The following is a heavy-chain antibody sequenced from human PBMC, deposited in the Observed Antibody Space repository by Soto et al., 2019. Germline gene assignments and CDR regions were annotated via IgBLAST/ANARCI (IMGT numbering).Heavy chain of an antibody. J-gene: IGHJ5*02. CDR3: ARDLAPGRVVVIGSVGWFDP. CDR2: IYYSGST. D-gene: IGHD3-22*01. Sequence: PSETLSLTCTVSGGSISSGGYXXXXXXXHPGKGLEWIGYIYYSGSTYYNPSLKSRVTISVDTSKNQFSLKLSSVTAADTAVYYCARDLAPGRVVVIGSVGWFDPWGQGTLVTVSS. CDR1: GGSISSGGYX. V-gene: IGHV4-31*02.